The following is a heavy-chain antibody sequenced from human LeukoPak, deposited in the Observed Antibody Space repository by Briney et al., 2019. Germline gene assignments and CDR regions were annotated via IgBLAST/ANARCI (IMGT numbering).Heavy chain of an antibody. V-gene: IGHV1-2*02. CDR1: GYTFTGYY. D-gene: IGHD3-22*01. CDR2: INPNSGGT. Sequence: ASVQVSCKASGYTFTGYYMHWVRQAPGQGLEWMGWINPNSGGTNYAQKLQGRVTMTTDTSTSTAYMELRSLRSGDTAVYYCARGFKGVYYYDSSGYSSWGQGTLVTVSS. J-gene: IGHJ5*02. CDR3: ARGFKGVYYYDSSGYSS.